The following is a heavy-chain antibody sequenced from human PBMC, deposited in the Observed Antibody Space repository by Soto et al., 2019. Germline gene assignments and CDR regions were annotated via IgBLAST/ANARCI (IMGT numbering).Heavy chain of an antibody. CDR2: MYYSGST. V-gene: IGHV4-59*01. D-gene: IGHD1-1*01. J-gene: IGHJ6*04. Sequence: PSETLSLTCTVSGASISSYYWSRIRQPPGKGLEWIGYMYYSGSTNYNPSLKSRVTMSVDTSKNQFSLNLSSVTAADTAEYYCERVVRDWTPAALYFNGRDVGGKGTTVTVS. CDR3: ERVVRDWTPAALYFNGRDV. CDR1: GASISSYY.